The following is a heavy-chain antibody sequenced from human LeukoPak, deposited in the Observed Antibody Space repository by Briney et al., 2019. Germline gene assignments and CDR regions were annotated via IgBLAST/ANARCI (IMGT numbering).Heavy chain of an antibody. Sequence: GGSLRLSCAASGFTFSSYSMNWVRQAPGKGLEWVSSISSSSSYIHSADSVKGRFTISRDNAKNSLFLQMNSLRAEDTAVYYCARDEWGDAFDIWGQGTMVTVFS. CDR1: GFTFSSYS. V-gene: IGHV3-21*01. CDR3: ARDEWGDAFDI. CDR2: ISSSSSYI. D-gene: IGHD1-26*01. J-gene: IGHJ3*02.